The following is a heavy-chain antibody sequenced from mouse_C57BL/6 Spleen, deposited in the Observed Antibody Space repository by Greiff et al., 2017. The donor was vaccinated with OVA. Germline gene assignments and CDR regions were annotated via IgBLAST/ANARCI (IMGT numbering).Heavy chain of an antibody. CDR1: GYAFSSSW. CDR2: IYPGDGDT. Sequence: QVQLQQSGPELVKPGASVKISCKASGYAFSSSWMNWVKQRPGKGLEWIGRIYPGDGDTNYNGKFKGKATLTADKSSSTAYMQLSSLTSEDSAVYFCASEGDYDGSYYAMDYWGQGTSVTVSS. J-gene: IGHJ4*01. V-gene: IGHV1-82*01. CDR3: ASEGDYDGSYYAMDY. D-gene: IGHD2-3*01.